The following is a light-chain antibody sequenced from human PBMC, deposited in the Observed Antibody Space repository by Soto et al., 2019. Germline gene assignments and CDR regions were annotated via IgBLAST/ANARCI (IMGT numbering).Light chain of an antibody. CDR1: QSVSSNY. J-gene: IGKJ1*01. V-gene: IGKV3-20*01. CDR2: GAS. Sequence: EIVLTQSPGTLSLSPGERATLSCRASQSVSSNYLAWYQRKPGQAPRLLIYGASNRATGIPNRFSGSGSGTDYTHTITRLEPEDFVVCYCQQKGSSPPTVGQGTKVEI. CDR3: QQKGSSPPT.